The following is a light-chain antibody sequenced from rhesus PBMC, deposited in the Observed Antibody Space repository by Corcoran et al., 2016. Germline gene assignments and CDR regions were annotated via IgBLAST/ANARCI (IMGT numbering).Light chain of an antibody. J-gene: IGKJ3*01. CDR2: GTS. CDR1: QSVSSY. V-gene: IGKV3S9*01. Sequence: EIVMTQSPATLSLSPGERATISCRASQSVSSYVDWYTQKPGQAPRLLIYGTSSRATGIPDRFRGSGSGTDFTLISSSLEPEDGGDYYWQQYNNWIFTFGPGTILDIK. CDR3: QQYNNWIFT.